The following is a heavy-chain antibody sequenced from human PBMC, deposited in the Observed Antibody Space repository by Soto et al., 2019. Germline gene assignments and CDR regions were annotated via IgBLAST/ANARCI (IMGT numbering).Heavy chain of an antibody. Sequence: QVQLVQSGAEVKQPGASVKVSCKASGFTFTNYYMHWVRQAPGQGLEWMGIINLSGGTTIYAQKFQGRVTMTRATSTSTVYLDLTSLKSEDPAVYYCAREPVGIGRHWAPFDYWGQGTLVTVSS. D-gene: IGHD2-2*03. CDR3: AREPVGIGRHWAPFDY. CDR2: INLSGGTT. J-gene: IGHJ4*02. V-gene: IGHV1-46*01. CDR1: GFTFTNYY.